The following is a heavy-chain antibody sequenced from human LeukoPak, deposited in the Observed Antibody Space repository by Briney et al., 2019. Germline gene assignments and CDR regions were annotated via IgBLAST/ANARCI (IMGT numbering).Heavy chain of an antibody. CDR3: ARVKLGNYYYYYYMDV. CDR1: GYTFTNYG. CDR2: ISAYNGNT. D-gene: IGHD7-27*01. J-gene: IGHJ6*03. V-gene: IGHV1-18*01. Sequence: ASVKVSCKASGYTFTNYGVSWVRQAPGQGLGWMGWISAYNGNTKYAQKLQGRVTLTTDTSTSTAYMELRSLRSDDTAVYYCARVKLGNYYYYYYMDVWGKGTTVTISS.